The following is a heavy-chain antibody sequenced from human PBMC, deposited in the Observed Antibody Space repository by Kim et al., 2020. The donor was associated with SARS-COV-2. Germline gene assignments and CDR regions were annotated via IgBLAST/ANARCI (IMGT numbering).Heavy chain of an antibody. D-gene: IGHD3-10*01. Sequence: SETLSLTCAVYGGSFSGYYWSWILQPPGKGLEWIGEINHSGSTNYNPSLKSRVTISVDTSKNQFSLKLSSVTAADTAVYYCATLVRITMVRGEDYWGQGTLVTVSS. CDR2: INHSGST. CDR3: ATLVRITMVRGEDY. J-gene: IGHJ4*02. CDR1: GGSFSGYY. V-gene: IGHV4-34*01.